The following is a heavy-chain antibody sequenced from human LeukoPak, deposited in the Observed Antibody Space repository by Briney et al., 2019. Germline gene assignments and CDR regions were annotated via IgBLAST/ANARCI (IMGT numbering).Heavy chain of an antibody. CDR2: ISSSGSTI. CDR1: GFTFSDYY. D-gene: IGHD6-13*01. V-gene: IGHV3-11*04. J-gene: IGHJ4*02. Sequence: KSGGSLRLSCAASGFTFSDYYMSWIRQAPGKGLEWVSYISSSGSTIYYADSVKGRFTISRDNAKNSLYLQMNSLRAEDTAVYYCARSNYYLSSWYDYFDYWGQGTLVTVSS. CDR3: ARSNYYLSSWYDYFDY.